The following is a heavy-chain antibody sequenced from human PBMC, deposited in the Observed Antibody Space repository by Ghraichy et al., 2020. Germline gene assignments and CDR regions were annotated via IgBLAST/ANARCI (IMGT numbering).Heavy chain of an antibody. CDR2: TYYRSKWYN. CDR3: ARSPDITIIYYMAV. D-gene: IGHD3-10*01. J-gene: IGHJ6*03. V-gene: IGHV6-1*01. Sequence: SQTLSLTCAISGDSVSSNSAVWNWIRQSPSRGLEWLGRTYYRSKWYNDYAVSVRSRISINPDTSKNQFSLQLNSVTPEDTAVYYCARSPDITIIYYMAVWGKGTAVTGSS. CDR1: GDSVSSNSAV.